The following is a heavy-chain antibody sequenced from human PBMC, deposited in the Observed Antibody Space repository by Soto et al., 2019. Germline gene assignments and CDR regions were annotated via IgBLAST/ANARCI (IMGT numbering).Heavy chain of an antibody. J-gene: IGHJ4*02. CDR1: GFTFSSYS. D-gene: IGHD5-12*01. CDR3: ARDKSMVATAVDY. CDR2: ISSSSSYI. Sequence: PGGSLRLSCAASGFTFSSYSMNWVRQAPGKGLEWVSSISSSSSYIYYADSVKGRFTISRDNAKNSLYLQMNSLRAEDTAVYYCARDKSMVATAVDYWGQGTLVTVSS. V-gene: IGHV3-21*01.